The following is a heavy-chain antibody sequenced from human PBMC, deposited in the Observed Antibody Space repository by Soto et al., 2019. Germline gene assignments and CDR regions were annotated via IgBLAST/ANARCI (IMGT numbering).Heavy chain of an antibody. J-gene: IGHJ5*02. D-gene: IGHD6-13*01. V-gene: IGHV5-10-1*01. CDR3: ARLPLIAAAGSNWFDP. Sequence: GDSLKISCKGSGYSFTSYWISWVRQMPGKGLEWMGRIDPSDSYTNYSPSFQGHVTISADKSVSTAYLQWSSLKASDTAMYYCARLPLIAAAGSNWFDPWGQGTLVTAPQ. CDR1: GYSFTSYW. CDR2: IDPSDSYT.